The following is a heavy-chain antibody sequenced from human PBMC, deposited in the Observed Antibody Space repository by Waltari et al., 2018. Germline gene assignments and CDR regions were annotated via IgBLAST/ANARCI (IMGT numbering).Heavy chain of an antibody. CDR3: ARVLAEMATIRPYFQH. Sequence: QVQLVQSGAEVKKPGASVKVSCKASGYTFTGYYMHWVRQAPGQGLWGVGWIKPNSGGTNYAQKFQSRVTMTRDTSISTAYMELSRLGSDDTAVYYCARVLAEMATIRPYFQHWGQGTLVTVSS. V-gene: IGHV1-2*02. CDR1: GYTFTGYY. J-gene: IGHJ1*01. CDR2: IKPNSGGT. D-gene: IGHD5-12*01.